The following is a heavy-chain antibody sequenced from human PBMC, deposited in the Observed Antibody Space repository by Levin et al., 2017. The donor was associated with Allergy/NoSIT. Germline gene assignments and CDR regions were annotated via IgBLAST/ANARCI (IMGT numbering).Heavy chain of an antibody. CDR2: ISGSGGST. Sequence: GESLKISCAASGFTFSSYAMSWVRQAPGKGLEWVSAISGSGGSTYYADSVKGRFTISRDNSKNTLYLQMNSLRAEDTAVYYCAKENYYDSSGYSGYWGQGTMVTVSS. CDR1: GFTFSSYA. CDR3: AKENYYDSSGYSGY. D-gene: IGHD3-22*01. V-gene: IGHV3-23*01. J-gene: IGHJ3*01.